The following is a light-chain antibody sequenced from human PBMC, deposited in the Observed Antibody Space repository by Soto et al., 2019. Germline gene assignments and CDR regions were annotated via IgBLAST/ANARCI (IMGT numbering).Light chain of an antibody. V-gene: IGKV3-15*01. Sequence: IAMTQCPSTLSVTPGERATLSCRASQSIXSNLAWYQQKPGQAPRVLSXVKSTRATGIPARFIGSGSGTEFTLTISSLKSEDFSVYYCQHYNNWSTSTFGQGTRLEIK. J-gene: IGKJ5*01. CDR1: QSIXSN. CDR3: QHYNNWSTST. CDR2: VKS.